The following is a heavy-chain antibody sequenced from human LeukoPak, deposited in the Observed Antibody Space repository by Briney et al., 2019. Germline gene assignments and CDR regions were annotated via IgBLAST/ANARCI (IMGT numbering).Heavy chain of an antibody. CDR2: INQGGTT. D-gene: IGHD5-12*01. Sequence: TSETLSLTCAVYGGPFSGYYWTWIRQPPGKGLEWIGEINQGGTTNYNPSLRSRVTILIGTSRNQFSLRLSSVTAADTAVYYCARGRLFSGYRGNVGHEDFDYWGQGSLVTVSS. V-gene: IGHV4-34*01. CDR1: GGPFSGYY. CDR3: ARGRLFSGYRGNVGHEDFDY. J-gene: IGHJ4*02.